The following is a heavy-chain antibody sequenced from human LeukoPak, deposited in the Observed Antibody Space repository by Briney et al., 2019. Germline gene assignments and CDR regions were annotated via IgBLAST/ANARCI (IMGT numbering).Heavy chain of an antibody. CDR3: ARAAPNYGGNSWFDY. CDR2: ISSSSSTI. CDR1: GFTFSSYN. V-gene: IGHV3-48*04. Sequence: GGSLRLSCAASGFTFSSYNMNWVRQAPGKGLEWVSYISSSSSTIYYADSVKGRFTISRDNAKNSLYLQMNSLRAEDTAVYYCARAAPNYGGNSWFDYWGQGTLVTVSS. D-gene: IGHD4-23*01. J-gene: IGHJ4*02.